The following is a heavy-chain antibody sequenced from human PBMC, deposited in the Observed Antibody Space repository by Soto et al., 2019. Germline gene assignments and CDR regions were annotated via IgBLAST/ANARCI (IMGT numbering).Heavy chain of an antibody. Sequence: GASVKVSCKASGYSVARYLMHWVRQAPGQGLEWLGRINPKSGGTSTAQKFQGWVTMTTDTSISTASMELTRLTSDDTAIYYCARGDSTDCSNGVCSFFYNHDMDVWGQGTTVTVSS. D-gene: IGHD2-8*01. CDR3: ARGDSTDCSNGVCSFFYNHDMDV. CDR1: GYSVARYL. J-gene: IGHJ6*02. CDR2: INPKSGGT. V-gene: IGHV1-2*04.